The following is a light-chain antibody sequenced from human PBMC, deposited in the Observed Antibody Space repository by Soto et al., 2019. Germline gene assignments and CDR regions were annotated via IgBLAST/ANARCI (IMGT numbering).Light chain of an antibody. J-gene: IGKJ3*01. V-gene: IGKV1-39*01. CDR1: QTISNY. CDR2: GAS. Sequence: DIQMTQSPASLAASLGARITISCRARQTISNYLNWYHQKPGDAPNILIYGASTLQSGVPSSVSGSGSVTEFTLSISSLQPDDFGPYYCQQSHNVPFTFGPGTKV. CDR3: QQSHNVPFT.